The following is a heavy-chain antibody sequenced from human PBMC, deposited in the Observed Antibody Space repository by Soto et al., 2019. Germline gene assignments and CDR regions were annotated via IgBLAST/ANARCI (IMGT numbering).Heavy chain of an antibody. J-gene: IGHJ4*02. V-gene: IGHV4-61*01. Sequence: SETLSLTCSVSGGSVSDKTYYWSWIRQPPGKRLEWIGYVYYSGTTNYNPSLKSRVTISVDLSKNRFSLRLSSVTTADTALYYCARTTAVPNTLRSRYFFDYWGQGTLGTVSS. CDR3: ARTTAVPNTLRSRYFFDY. CDR2: VYYSGTT. CDR1: GGSVSDKTYY. D-gene: IGHD4-17*01.